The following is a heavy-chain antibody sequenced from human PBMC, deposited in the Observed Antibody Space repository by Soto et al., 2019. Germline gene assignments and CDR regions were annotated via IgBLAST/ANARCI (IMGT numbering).Heavy chain of an antibody. Sequence: GESLKISCKGSGYSFTSYWISWVRQMPGKGLEWMGRIDPSDSYTNYSPSFQGHVTISADKSISTAYLQWSSLKASDTAMYYCARHGAYSRSWTTTHYYYYGMDVWGQGTTVTVSS. CDR3: ARHGAYSRSWTTTHYYYYGMDV. D-gene: IGHD6-13*01. J-gene: IGHJ6*02. CDR1: GYSFTSYW. V-gene: IGHV5-10-1*01. CDR2: IDPSDSYT.